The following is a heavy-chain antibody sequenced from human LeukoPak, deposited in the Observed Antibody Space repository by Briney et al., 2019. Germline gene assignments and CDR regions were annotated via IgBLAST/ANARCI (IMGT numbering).Heavy chain of an antibody. J-gene: IGHJ4*02. CDR2: ISSGSSAI. D-gene: IGHD4-17*01. CDR1: GFTFSSYS. Sequence: GGSLRLSCAASGFTFSSYSMNWVRQAPGRGLEWVSIISSGSSAIFSADALKGRFTISRDDAKNLLYLDMNSLRAEDTAVYYCARGHTAVTRHFDFWGQGTLVTVSS. CDR3: ARGHTAVTRHFDF. V-gene: IGHV3-21*01.